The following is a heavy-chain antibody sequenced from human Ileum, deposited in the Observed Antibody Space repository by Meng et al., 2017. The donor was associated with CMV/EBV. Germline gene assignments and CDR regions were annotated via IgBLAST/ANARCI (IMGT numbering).Heavy chain of an antibody. V-gene: IGHV4-59*01. CDR3: TRDLGTSSSGV. Sequence: QLHLHASRPTLFPPSHPLSLPSPFSLGSLNNYYWSWIRPPPGKGLEWIGYVYYTGRTEYNPSLKSRISISVDTSKNQFSLKLNSVTTADTAMYYCTRDLGTSSSGVWGQGTLVTVSS. J-gene: IGHJ4*02. CDR1: LGSLNNYY. D-gene: IGHD6-6*01. CDR2: VYYTGRT.